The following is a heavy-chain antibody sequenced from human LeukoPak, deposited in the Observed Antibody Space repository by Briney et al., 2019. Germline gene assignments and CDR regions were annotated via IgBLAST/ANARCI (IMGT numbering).Heavy chain of an antibody. CDR3: ARDSVGAGYSDY. J-gene: IGHJ4*02. V-gene: IGHV3-53*01. CDR1: GFTFSSYG. D-gene: IGHD1-26*01. CDR2: IYSGGSI. Sequence: GGSLRLSWAASGFTFSSYGMHWVRQAPGKGLEWVSVIYSGGSIYHADSVKGRFTISRDNSKNTLYLQMDSLRAEDTAVYYCARDSVGAGYSDYWGQGTLVTVSS.